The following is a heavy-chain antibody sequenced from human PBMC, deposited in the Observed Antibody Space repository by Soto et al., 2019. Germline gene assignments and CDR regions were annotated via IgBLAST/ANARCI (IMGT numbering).Heavy chain of an antibody. Sequence: SETLSLTCTVSGGSISSSSYYWGWIRQPPGKGLEWIGSIYYSGSTYYNPSLKSRVTISVDTSKNQFSLKLSSVTAADTAVYYCARNRAVAVPFDYWGQGTLVTVSS. CDR2: IYYSGST. D-gene: IGHD6-19*01. J-gene: IGHJ4*02. CDR3: ARNRAVAVPFDY. CDR1: GGSISSSSYY. V-gene: IGHV4-39*01.